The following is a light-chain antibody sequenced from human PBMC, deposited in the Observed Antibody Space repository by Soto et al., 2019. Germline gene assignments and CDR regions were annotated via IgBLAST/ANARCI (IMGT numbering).Light chain of an antibody. J-gene: IGLJ3*02. CDR1: SSDVGGYNY. CDR3: SSYRMGSTPWL. Sequence: QSVLTQPASVSGSPGQSITISCTGTSSDVGGYNYVSWYQQHPDKAPKLIIYEVNRRPSGVSTRFSGSKSGNTASLTISGLQAEDDAHYHCSSYRMGSTPWLLGGGTKLTVL. V-gene: IGLV2-14*01. CDR2: EVN.